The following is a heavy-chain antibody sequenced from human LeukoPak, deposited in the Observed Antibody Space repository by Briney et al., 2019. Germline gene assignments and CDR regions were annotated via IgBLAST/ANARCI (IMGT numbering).Heavy chain of an antibody. CDR3: AKGQDGTYYYDSSGYYGFDY. J-gene: IGHJ4*02. Sequence: QPGGSLRLSCAASGFTFSSYAMSWVRQAPGKGLEWVSAISGSGGSTYYADSVKGRFTISRDNSMNTLYLQMNSLRAEDTAVYYCAKGQDGTYYYDSSGYYGFDYWGQGTLVTVSS. D-gene: IGHD3-22*01. V-gene: IGHV3-23*01. CDR2: ISGSGGST. CDR1: GFTFSSYA.